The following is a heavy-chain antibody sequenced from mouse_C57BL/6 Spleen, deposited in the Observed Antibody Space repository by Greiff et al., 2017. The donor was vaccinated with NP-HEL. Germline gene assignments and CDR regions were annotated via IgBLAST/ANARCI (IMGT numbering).Heavy chain of an antibody. CDR3: ARFGNSAY. CDR2: IYPSDSET. D-gene: IGHD2-1*01. V-gene: IGHV1-61*01. J-gene: IGHJ3*01. CDR1: GYTFTSYW. Sequence: VQLQQPGAELVRPGSSVKLSCKASGYTFTSYWLDWVKQRPGQGLEWIGNIYPSDSETHYNQKFKDKATLTVDKSSSTAYMQLSSLTSEDSAFYYCARFGNSAYWGQGTLVTVSA.